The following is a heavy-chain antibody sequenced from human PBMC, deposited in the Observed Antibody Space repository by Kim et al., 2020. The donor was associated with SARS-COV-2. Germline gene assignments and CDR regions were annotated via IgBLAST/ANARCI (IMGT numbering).Heavy chain of an antibody. CDR2: TYYRSKWYN. J-gene: IGHJ4*02. CDR1: GDSVSSNSAA. Sequence: SQTLSLTCAISGDSVSSNSAAWDWIRQSPSRGLEWLGRTYYRSKWYNDYAVSVKSRITINPDTSKNQFSLQLNSVTPEDTAVYYCARDVGYSSSWTGYYFDYWGQGTLVTVSS. V-gene: IGHV6-1*01. CDR3: ARDVGYSSSWTGYYFDY. D-gene: IGHD6-13*01.